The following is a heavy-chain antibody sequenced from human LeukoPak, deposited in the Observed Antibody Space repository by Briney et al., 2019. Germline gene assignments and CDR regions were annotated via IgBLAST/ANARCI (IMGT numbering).Heavy chain of an antibody. CDR1: GFTFSGYP. J-gene: IGHJ6*03. D-gene: IGHD3-10*01. CDR2: ISYDGSNK. CDR3: ARDPTEVWGVILGYMDV. Sequence: PGGSLRLSCAASGFTFSGYPMHWVRQAPGKGLEWVAVISYDGSNKFYADSVTGRFTISRDNSKNMLYLQMNSLRAEDTAVYYCARDPTEVWGVILGYMDVWGKGTTVTVSS. V-gene: IGHV3-30-3*01.